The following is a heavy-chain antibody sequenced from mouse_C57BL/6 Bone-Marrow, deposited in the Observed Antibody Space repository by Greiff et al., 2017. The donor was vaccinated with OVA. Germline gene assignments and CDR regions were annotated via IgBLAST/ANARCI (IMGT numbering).Heavy chain of an antibody. CDR2: IYPGDGST. V-gene: IGHV1-85*01. J-gene: IGHJ2*01. Sequence: QVQLKQSGAELVKPGASVKLSCKASGYTFTSYGINWVKQRPGQGLEWIGWIYPGDGSTKYNEKFKGKATLTVDTSSSTAYMELRSLTSEDSAVYFCARGAGFDYWGQGTTLTVSS. CDR3: ARGAGFDY. D-gene: IGHD3-3*01. CDR1: GYTFTSYG.